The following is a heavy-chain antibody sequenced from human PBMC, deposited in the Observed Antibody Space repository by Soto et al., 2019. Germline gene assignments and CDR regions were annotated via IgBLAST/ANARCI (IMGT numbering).Heavy chain of an antibody. CDR3: ARLLRHNYYGMDL. CDR2: IYYSGST. D-gene: IGHD5-12*01. Sequence: SETLSLTCTVSGGSISSSSYYWGWIRQPPGKGLEWIGSIYYSGSTYYNPSLKSRVTISVDTSKNQFSLKLSSVTAADTAVYYCARLLRHNYYGMDLRAQRTTVTVSS. J-gene: IGHJ6*02. V-gene: IGHV4-39*01. CDR1: GGSISSSSYY.